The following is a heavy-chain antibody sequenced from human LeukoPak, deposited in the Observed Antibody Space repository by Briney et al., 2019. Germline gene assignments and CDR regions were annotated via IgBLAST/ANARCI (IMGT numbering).Heavy chain of an antibody. CDR3: ARDHRYYYDSSGYYGNWFDP. V-gene: IGHV3-21*01. CDR2: ISSSSCYI. Sequence: GGSLRLSCAASGFTFSSYSMNWVRKAPGKGLEWVSSISSSSCYIYYADSVKGRFTISRDNAKNSLYLQMNSLRAEDTAVYYRARDHRYYYDSSGYYGNWFDPWGQGTLVTVSS. J-gene: IGHJ5*02. CDR1: GFTFSSYS. D-gene: IGHD3-22*01.